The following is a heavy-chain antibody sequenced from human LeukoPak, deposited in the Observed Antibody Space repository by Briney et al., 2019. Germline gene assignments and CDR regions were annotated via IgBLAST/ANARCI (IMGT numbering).Heavy chain of an antibody. J-gene: IGHJ4*02. V-gene: IGHV3-21*01. Sequence: PGGSLRLSCAASGFTFSSYWMHWVRQAPGKGLEWVSSISSSSSYIYYADSVKGRFTISRDNAKNSLHLQMNSLRAEDTAVYYCARDLDSSSFCFGYWGQGTLVTVSS. D-gene: IGHD6-13*01. CDR2: ISSSSSYI. CDR3: ARDLDSSSFCFGY. CDR1: GFTFSSYW.